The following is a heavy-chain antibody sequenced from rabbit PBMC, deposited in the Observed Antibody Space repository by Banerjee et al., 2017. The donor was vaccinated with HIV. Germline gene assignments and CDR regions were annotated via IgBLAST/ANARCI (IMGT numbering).Heavy chain of an antibody. J-gene: IGHJ3*01. V-gene: IGHV1S45*01. D-gene: IGHD7-1*01. Sequence: QEQLVESGGGLVQPEGSLTLTCTASGFTLSSYWMYWVRQAPGKGLEWIGCIDGIGSGSTYYATWAKGRFTISKTSSTTVTLQMTSLTAADTATYFCAREQYAGYAGYGLWGQGTLVTVS. CDR1: GFTLSSYW. CDR2: IDGIGSGST. CDR3: AREQYAGYAGYGL.